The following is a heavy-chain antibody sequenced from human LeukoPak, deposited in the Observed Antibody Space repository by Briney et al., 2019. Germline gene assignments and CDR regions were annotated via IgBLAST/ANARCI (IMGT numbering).Heavy chain of an antibody. CDR1: GFTFSSYE. J-gene: IGHJ6*03. V-gene: IGHV3-48*03. Sequence: GGSLRLSCAVSGFTFSSYEMNWVRQAPGKGLEWVAYISSSGGTIYYADSVKGRFTISRDNAKNSLYLQMNSLRAEDTAVYYCARDAGYGDNSAYYYHYMDVWGKGTTVTVSS. CDR3: ARDAGYGDNSAYYYHYMDV. CDR2: ISSSGGTI. D-gene: IGHD4-23*01.